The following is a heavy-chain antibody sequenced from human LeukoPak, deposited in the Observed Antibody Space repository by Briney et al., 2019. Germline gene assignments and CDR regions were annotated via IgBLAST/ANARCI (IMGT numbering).Heavy chain of an antibody. V-gene: IGHV3-30*04. CDR1: EFTFSNYA. J-gene: IGHJ4*02. Sequence: PGGSLRLSCPASEFTFSNYAIHWVRQAPGKGLEWVAVISYDGTNKYYADSVKGRFTISRDNSKNTLYLQMNSLRAEDTAVYYCARPRGDYGDYAFDYWGQGTLVTVSS. CDR2: ISYDGTNK. CDR3: ARPRGDYGDYAFDY. D-gene: IGHD4-17*01.